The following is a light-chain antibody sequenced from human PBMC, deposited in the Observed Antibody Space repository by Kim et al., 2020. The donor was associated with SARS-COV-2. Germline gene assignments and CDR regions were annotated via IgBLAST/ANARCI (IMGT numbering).Light chain of an antibody. CDR3: QKCDSAPMA. CDR1: QSISRY. J-gene: IGKJ1*01. Sequence: SSVGESDTITCRATQSISRYLAWYQQKPGKAPKLLIYGASKLQSGVPSRFSGSGSGTDFTLTISGLQPEDVATYYCQKCDSAPMAFGHGTKVDIK. CDR2: GAS. V-gene: IGKV1-27*01.